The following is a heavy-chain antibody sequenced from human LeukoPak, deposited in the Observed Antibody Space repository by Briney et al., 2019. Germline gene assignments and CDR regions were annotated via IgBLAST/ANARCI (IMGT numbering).Heavy chain of an antibody. CDR1: GYSFTSYW. Sequence: GESLKISCKGSGYSFTSYWISWVRQMPGKGLEWMGRIDPSDSYTNYSPSFQGHVTISADKSISTAYLQWSSLKASDTAMYYCATSTIYSSEHFDYWGQGTLVTVSS. J-gene: IGHJ4*02. D-gene: IGHD6-25*01. CDR2: IDPSDSYT. CDR3: ATSTIYSSEHFDY. V-gene: IGHV5-10-1*01.